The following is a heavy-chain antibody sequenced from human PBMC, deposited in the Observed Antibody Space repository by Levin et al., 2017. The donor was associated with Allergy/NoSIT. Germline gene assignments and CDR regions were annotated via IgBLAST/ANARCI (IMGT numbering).Heavy chain of an antibody. J-gene: IGHJ2*01. CDR2: ISYDGSNK. CDR3: ARTGYSSGWSLSLSWYFDL. CDR1: GFTFSSYA. V-gene: IGHV3-30*04. Sequence: GGSLRLSCAASGFTFSSYAMHWVRQAPGKGLEWVAVISYDGSNKYYADSVKGRFTISRDNSKNTLYLQMNSLRAEDTAVYYCARTGYSSGWSLSLSWYFDLWGRGTLVTVSS. D-gene: IGHD6-19*01.